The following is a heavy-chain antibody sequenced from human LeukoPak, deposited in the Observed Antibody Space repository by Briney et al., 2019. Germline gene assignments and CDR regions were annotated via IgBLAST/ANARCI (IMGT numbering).Heavy chain of an antibody. CDR2: IRYDGSNK. CDR1: GFTFSSYG. D-gene: IGHD3-10*01. J-gene: IGHJ4*02. V-gene: IGHV3-30*02. CDR3: AREAVWFGEFQFDY. Sequence: GGSLRLSCAASGFTFSSYGMYWVRQAPGKGLEWVAFIRYDGSNKYYADSVKGRFTISRDNAKNSLYLQMNSLRAEDTAVYYCAREAVWFGEFQFDYWGQGTLVTVSS.